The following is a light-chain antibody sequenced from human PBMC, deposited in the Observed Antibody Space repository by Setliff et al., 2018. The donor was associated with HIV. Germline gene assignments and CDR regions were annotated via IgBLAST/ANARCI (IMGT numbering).Light chain of an antibody. CDR2: GPG. CDR3: ASHRDTNTLEV. CDR1: KSNIGGDCD. Sequence: QSVLTQPPSVSGAPGQRVTISCIGTKSNIGGDCDVHWYIQLPGAAPKLLISGPGNRPSGVSDRFSGSKSGNTASLTISGLQPEDEADYYCASHRDTNTLEVFGTGTKVTVL. J-gene: IGLJ1*01. V-gene: IGLV1-40*01.